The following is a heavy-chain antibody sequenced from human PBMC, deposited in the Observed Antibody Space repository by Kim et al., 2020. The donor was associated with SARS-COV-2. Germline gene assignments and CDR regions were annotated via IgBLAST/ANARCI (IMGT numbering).Heavy chain of an antibody. Sequence: ASVKVSCKASGYTFTSYAIHWVRQAPGQRLEWVGWINPGNGNIKYSQSLQGRVTIATDTSANTAYMELYTLRSEDTAVYYCARDPTVSGSYPRYFDYWGQ. CDR2: INPGNGNI. CDR1: GYTFTSYA. V-gene: IGHV1-3*01. CDR3: ARDPTVSGSYPRYFDY. D-gene: IGHD3-16*02. J-gene: IGHJ4*02.